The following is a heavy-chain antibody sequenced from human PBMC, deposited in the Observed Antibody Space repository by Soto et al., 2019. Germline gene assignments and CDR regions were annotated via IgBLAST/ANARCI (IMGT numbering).Heavy chain of an antibody. D-gene: IGHD3-9*01. V-gene: IGHV5-51*01. J-gene: IGHJ6*04. CDR2: IYPGDSDT. Sequence: GESLKIPCTGSGYRLNSYCIGWVRQMPGKGLEWMRIIYPGDSDTRYSPSFQGQVTISADKSISTAYLQWSSLKASDTAMHYCASYGGEDGFLSGYNGMWGWGRGSRV. CDR1: GYRLNSYC. CDR3: ASYGGEDGFLSGYNGMWG.